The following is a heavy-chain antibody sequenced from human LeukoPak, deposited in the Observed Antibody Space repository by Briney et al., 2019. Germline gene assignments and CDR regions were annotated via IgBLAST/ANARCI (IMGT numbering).Heavy chain of an antibody. Sequence: ASVKVSCKASGYTFTGYYIHWVRQAPGQGLEWMGWINPKSGGTNYAQKFQGRVTMTRDTSISTAYMELSRLRSDDTAMYFCARVIGFGELSLGHWGQGTLVTVSS. J-gene: IGHJ4*02. V-gene: IGHV1-2*02. CDR3: ARVIGFGELSLGH. CDR2: INPKSGGT. CDR1: GYTFTGYY. D-gene: IGHD3-10*01.